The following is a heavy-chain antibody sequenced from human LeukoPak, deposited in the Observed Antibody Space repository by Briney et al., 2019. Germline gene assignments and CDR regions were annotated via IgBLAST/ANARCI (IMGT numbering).Heavy chain of an antibody. Sequence: PGGSLRLSCAASGFTISSNYMNWVRQAPGNGLEWVSVIYSGGSTYYADSVKGRFTISRDDSKNTLYLQMNSLRVEDTAAYYCARDRGAYYYETGYWGQGTLVTVSS. CDR1: GFTISSNY. V-gene: IGHV3-66*01. J-gene: IGHJ4*02. CDR3: ARDRGAYYYETGY. D-gene: IGHD3-22*01. CDR2: IYSGGST.